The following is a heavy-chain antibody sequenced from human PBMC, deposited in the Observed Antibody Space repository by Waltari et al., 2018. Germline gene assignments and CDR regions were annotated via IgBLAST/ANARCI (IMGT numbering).Heavy chain of an antibody. D-gene: IGHD5-12*01. V-gene: IGHV3-33*01. J-gene: IGHJ4*02. CDR3: ARERDGYNPFDY. CDR2: IWYDGSNK. CDR1: GFTFSSYG. Sequence: QVQLVESGGGVVQPGRSLRLSCAASGFTFSSYGMPWVRQAPGKGLEWVAVIWYDGSNKYYADSVKGRFTISRDNSKNTLYLQMNSLRAEDTAVYYCARERDGYNPFDYWGQGTLVTVSS.